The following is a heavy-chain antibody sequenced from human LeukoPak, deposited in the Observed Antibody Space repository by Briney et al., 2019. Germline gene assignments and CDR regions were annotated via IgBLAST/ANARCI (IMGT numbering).Heavy chain of an antibody. D-gene: IGHD3-22*01. J-gene: IGHJ5*02. CDR2: IYYSGST. V-gene: IGHV4-61*08. Sequence: SETLSLTCTVSGGSVSSGGYYWSWIRQPPGKGLEWIGYIYYSGSTNYNPSLKSRVTISVDTSKNQFSLKLSSVTAADTAVYYCARSPPYDSSGHTYWFDPWGQGTLVTVSS. CDR3: ARSPPYDSSGHTYWFDP. CDR1: GGSVSSGGYY.